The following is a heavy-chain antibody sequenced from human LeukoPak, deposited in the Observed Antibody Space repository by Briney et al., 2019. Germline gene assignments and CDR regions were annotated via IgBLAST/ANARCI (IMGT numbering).Heavy chain of an antibody. CDR2: ISSSSSYI. V-gene: IGHV3-21*01. CDR1: GFTFSSYS. CDR3: ARGSAQWLVPTGFDY. Sequence: PGGSLRLSCAASGFTFSSYSMNWVRQAPGKGLEWVSSISSSSSYIYYADSVKGRFTISRDNAKNSLYLQMNSLRAGGTAVYYCARGSAQWLVPTGFDYWGQGTLVTVSS. D-gene: IGHD6-19*01. J-gene: IGHJ4*02.